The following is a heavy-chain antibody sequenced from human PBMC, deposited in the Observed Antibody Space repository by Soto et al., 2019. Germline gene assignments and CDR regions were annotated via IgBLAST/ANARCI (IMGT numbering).Heavy chain of an antibody. D-gene: IGHD3-22*01. Sequence: ASVKVSCKASGYTFTSYGISWVRQAPGQGLEWMGWVSAYNGNTNYAQKLQGRVTMTTDTSTSTAYMELRSLRSDDTAVYYCARSDSSGYYTLRYWYFDLWGRGTLVTVSS. CDR2: VSAYNGNT. CDR1: GYTFTSYG. V-gene: IGHV1-18*04. J-gene: IGHJ2*01. CDR3: ARSDSSGYYTLRYWYFDL.